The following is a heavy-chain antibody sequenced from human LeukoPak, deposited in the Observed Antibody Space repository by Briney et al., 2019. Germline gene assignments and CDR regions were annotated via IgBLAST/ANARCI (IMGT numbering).Heavy chain of an antibody. CDR3: ARDFSPGGRGAWYDAFDI. CDR2: INRDGSEK. J-gene: IGHJ3*02. D-gene: IGHD6-19*01. V-gene: IGHV3-7*01. Sequence: GGSLRLSCTVSGFSLSNYWMTWVRQAPGKGLEWMANINRDGSEKNSVDSVKGRFIISRDNAKNSLYVQINSLRDEDTAMYYCARDFSPGGRGAWYDAFDIWGQGTMVTVSS. CDR1: GFSLSNYW.